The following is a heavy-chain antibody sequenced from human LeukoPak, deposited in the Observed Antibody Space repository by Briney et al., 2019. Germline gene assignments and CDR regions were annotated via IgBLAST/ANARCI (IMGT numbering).Heavy chain of an antibody. CDR1: GFTFSSYE. Sequence: QSGGSLRLSCAASGFTFSSYEMNWVRQAPGKGLEWVSYISSSGSTIYHADSVKGRFTTSRDNAKNSLYLQMNRLRAEDTAVYYCAREWRMVRGIIIDYWGQGTLVTVSS. V-gene: IGHV3-48*03. J-gene: IGHJ4*02. CDR3: AREWRMVRGIIIDY. CDR2: ISSSGSTI. D-gene: IGHD3-10*01.